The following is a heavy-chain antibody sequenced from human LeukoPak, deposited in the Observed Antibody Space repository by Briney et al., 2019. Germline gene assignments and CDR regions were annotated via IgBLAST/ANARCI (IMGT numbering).Heavy chain of an antibody. CDR2: ISAYNGNT. Sequence: ASVKVSCKASGYTFTTNGISWVRQAPGQGLEWMGWISAYNGNTNYAQKFQGRVTMTTDTSTTTAYMELRSLGSDDTAIFYCARVSSSGWYIDSWGQGTLVTVSS. D-gene: IGHD6-19*01. CDR1: GYTFTTNG. CDR3: ARVSSSGWYIDS. V-gene: IGHV1-18*01. J-gene: IGHJ5*01.